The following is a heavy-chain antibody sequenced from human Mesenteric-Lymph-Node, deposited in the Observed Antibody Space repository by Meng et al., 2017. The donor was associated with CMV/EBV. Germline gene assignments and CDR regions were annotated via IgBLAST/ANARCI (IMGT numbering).Heavy chain of an antibody. J-gene: IGHJ4*02. CDR1: GFTFSSYG. CDR3: VKDPELYY. D-gene: IGHD3-10*01. CDR2: IHYDGTIK. Sequence: GGSLRLSCAASGFTFSSYGMHWVRQAPGKGLEWVAYIHYDGTIKLHADSVKGRFTISRDNSKNSFYLQMNSLRPEDTALYYCVKDPELYYWGQGTLVTVSS. V-gene: IGHV3-30*02.